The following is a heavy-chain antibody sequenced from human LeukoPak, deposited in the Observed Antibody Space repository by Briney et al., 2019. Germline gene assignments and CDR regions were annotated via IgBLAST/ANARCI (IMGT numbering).Heavy chain of an antibody. V-gene: IGHV4-38-2*02. D-gene: IGHD5-18*01. Sequence: SETLSLTCTVSGCSISSGYYWGWIRQPPGKGLEWIGSIYHSGSTYYNPSLKSRVTISVDTSKNQFSLKLSSVTAADTAVYYCARDRRIQLWEDFDYWGQGTLVTVSS. CDR1: GCSISSGYY. J-gene: IGHJ4*02. CDR2: IYHSGST. CDR3: ARDRRIQLWEDFDY.